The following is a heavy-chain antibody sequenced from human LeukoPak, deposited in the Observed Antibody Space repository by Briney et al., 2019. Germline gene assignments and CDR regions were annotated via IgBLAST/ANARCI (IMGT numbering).Heavy chain of an antibody. CDR3: TRGEPGRPPGDAFDI. V-gene: IGHV3-49*03. CDR1: GFTFGDYA. D-gene: IGHD1-14*01. CDR2: IRSKAYGGTT. Sequence: PGGSLRLSCTASGFTFGDYAMSWFRQAPGKGLEWVGFIRSKAYGGTTEYAASVKGRFTISRDDSKSIAYLQMNSLKTEDTAVYYCTRGEPGRPPGDAFDIWGQGAMVTVSS. J-gene: IGHJ3*02.